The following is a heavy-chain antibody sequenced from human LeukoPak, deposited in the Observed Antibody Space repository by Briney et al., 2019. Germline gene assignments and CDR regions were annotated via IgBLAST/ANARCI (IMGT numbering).Heavy chain of an antibody. J-gene: IGHJ4*01. CDR1: GYSISSGYY. D-gene: IGHD1-26*01. V-gene: IGHV4-38-2*01. CDR2: LYHSGST. CDR3: AGNRGTYQPYYFDY. Sequence: SETLSLTRAVSGYSISSGYYWGWIRQPPGKGLEWIGSLYHSGSTYYNPSLKSRVTISIDTSKNQFSLKLSSVTAPDTAVYYCAGNRGTYQPYYFDYWGQGTLVTVSS.